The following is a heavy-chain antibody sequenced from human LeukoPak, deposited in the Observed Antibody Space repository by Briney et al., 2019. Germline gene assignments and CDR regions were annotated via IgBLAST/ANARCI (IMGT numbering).Heavy chain of an antibody. V-gene: IGHV1-46*01. D-gene: IGHD3-9*01. Sequence: GASVKVSCKASGYTFTSCYMHWVRQAPGQGLEWMGIINPSGGSTSYAQKFQGRVTMTRDTSTSTVYMELSSLRSEDTAVYYCARGHYDILTGYYLDAFDIWGQGTMVTVSS. CDR3: ARGHYDILTGYYLDAFDI. J-gene: IGHJ3*02. CDR1: GYTFTSCY. CDR2: INPSGGST.